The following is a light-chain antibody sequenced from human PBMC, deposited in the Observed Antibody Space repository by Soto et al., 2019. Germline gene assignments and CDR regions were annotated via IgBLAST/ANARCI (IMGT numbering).Light chain of an antibody. CDR3: SSYTSSSTLAV. CDR2: EVS. CDR1: SSDVGGYNY. Sequence: QSALTQPASVSGSPGQSITISCTGTSSDVGGYNYVSWYQQHPGKAPKLMIYEVSNRPSGVSNRFSGSKSGNTASLTISGLQAEDEADYYCSSYTSSSTLAVFGQGTK. V-gene: IGLV2-14*01. J-gene: IGLJ2*01.